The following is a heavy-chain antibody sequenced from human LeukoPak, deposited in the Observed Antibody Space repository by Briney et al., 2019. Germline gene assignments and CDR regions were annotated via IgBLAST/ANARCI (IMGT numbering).Heavy chain of an antibody. CDR1: GDSISSNY. V-gene: IGHV4-59*01. CDR2: MFDSGST. Sequence: SETLSLTCTVSGDSISSNYWSWIRQPPGKGLEWIGYMFDSGSTNYNPSLKSRVTISGDTSKNHFSLKLSSVTAADTAVYYCAKAAAYSSGWTFDYWGQGTLVTVSS. CDR3: AKAAAYSSGWTFDY. J-gene: IGHJ4*02. D-gene: IGHD6-25*01.